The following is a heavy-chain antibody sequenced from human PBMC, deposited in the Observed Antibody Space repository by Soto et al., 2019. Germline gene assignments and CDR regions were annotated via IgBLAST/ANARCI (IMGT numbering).Heavy chain of an antibody. CDR3: ARGRKLIDP. J-gene: IGHJ5*02. Sequence: QVQLQQWGAGLLKPSETLSLTCAVYGGSFSGYYWSWIRQPPGKGLVWIGEINHSGSTNYNPSLNSRLTISVDTSKTQFSLKLSSVTAAATAVYYCARGRKLIDPWGKGTLVTVSS. CDR1: GGSFSGYY. V-gene: IGHV4-34*01. CDR2: INHSGST.